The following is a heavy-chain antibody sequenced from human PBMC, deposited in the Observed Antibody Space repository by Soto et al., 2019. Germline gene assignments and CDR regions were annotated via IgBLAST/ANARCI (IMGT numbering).Heavy chain of an antibody. J-gene: IGHJ4*02. CDR2: ASGSGSGT. CDR3: AKGRPGVAAAPDY. D-gene: IGHD2-21*01. CDR1: GFTFSDFA. Sequence: GESLKISCAASGFTFSDFAMAWVRQAPGKGLEWVSSASGSGSGTYYADSVKGRFTISRDNSKNTLFLHMTNLRAGDTALYFCAKGRPGVAAAPDYWGQGTLVTVSS. V-gene: IGHV3-23*01.